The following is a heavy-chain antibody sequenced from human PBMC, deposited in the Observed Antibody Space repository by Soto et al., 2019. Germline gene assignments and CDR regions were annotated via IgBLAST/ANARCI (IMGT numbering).Heavy chain of an antibody. D-gene: IGHD2-15*01. CDR3: ARQRGYCSGGSCPCDY. CDR2: IYYSGST. V-gene: IGHV4-39*01. Sequence: QLQLQESGPGLVKPSETLSLTCTVSGGSISSNSYYWGWIRQPPGKGLEWIGSIYYSGSTYYNPSLKSRVTISVHTSKNQFSLKLSSVTAADTAVYYCARQRGYCSGGSCPCDYWGQGTLVTVSS. CDR1: GGSISSNSYY. J-gene: IGHJ4*02.